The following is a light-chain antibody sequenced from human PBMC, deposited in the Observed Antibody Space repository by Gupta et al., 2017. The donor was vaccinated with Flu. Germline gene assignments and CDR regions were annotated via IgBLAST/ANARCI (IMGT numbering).Light chain of an antibody. CDR1: QGVSSY. V-gene: IGKV3-15*01. Sequence: PASVSASPGERVTLSCRASQGVSSYLAWYQQKPGQAPKVLIYGASTWATGIPARFSGSGSGTEFTLTVSSLQSEDFAVYYCQQENNWPGTFGQGTKVEIK. CDR3: QQENNWPGT. CDR2: GAS. J-gene: IGKJ1*01.